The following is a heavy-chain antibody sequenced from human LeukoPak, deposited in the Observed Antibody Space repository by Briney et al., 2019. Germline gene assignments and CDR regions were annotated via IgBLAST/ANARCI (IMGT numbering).Heavy chain of an antibody. CDR3: ATRHNRVPAAILQPDY. V-gene: IGHV1-24*01. J-gene: IGHJ4*02. CDR2: FDPEDGET. CDR1: GCTLTELS. D-gene: IGHD2-2*02. Sequence: ASVKVSCKVSGCTLTELSMHWVRQAPGKGLEWMGGFDPEDGETIYAQKFQGRVTMTEDTSTDTAYMELSSLRSEDTAVYYCATRHNRVPAAILQPDYWGQGTLVTVSS.